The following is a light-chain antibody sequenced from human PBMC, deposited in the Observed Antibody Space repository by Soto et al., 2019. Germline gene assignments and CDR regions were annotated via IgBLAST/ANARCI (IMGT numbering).Light chain of an antibody. CDR2: RNN. CDR1: SSNIGSNT. J-gene: IGLJ2*01. CDR3: AAWADSLHVPGVV. Sequence: QSVLTQPPSASGTPGQRVTISCSGSSSNIGSNTVNWYQQLPGTAPKLLIYRNNQRPSGVPDRFSGSKSGTSASLAISGLQSEDEADYYCAAWADSLHVPGVVFGRGSQLTV. V-gene: IGLV1-44*01.